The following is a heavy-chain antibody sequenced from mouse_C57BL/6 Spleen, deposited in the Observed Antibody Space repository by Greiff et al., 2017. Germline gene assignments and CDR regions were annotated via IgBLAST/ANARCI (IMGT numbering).Heavy chain of an antibody. Sequence: VQLQQSGPELVEPGASVKISCKASGYSFTGYYMNWVKQSPEKSLEWIGEINPSTGGTTYNQKFKAKATLTVDKSSSTAYMQLKSLTSEDSAVYYCARPNHYFDYWGQGTTLTVSS. V-gene: IGHV1-42*01. CDR3: ARPNHYFDY. CDR1: GYSFTGYY. CDR2: INPSTGGT. D-gene: IGHD6-1*01. J-gene: IGHJ2*01.